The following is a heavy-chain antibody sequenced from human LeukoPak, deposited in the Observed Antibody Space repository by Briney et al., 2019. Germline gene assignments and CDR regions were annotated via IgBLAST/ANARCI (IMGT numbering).Heavy chain of an antibody. Sequence: HSGGSLRLSCAASGFTFSSYGMHWVRQAPGKGLEWVAFIRYDGSNKYYADSVKGRFTISRDNSRNTLYLQMNSLRAEDTAVYYCAKDSLGGVVPAAISAYWGQGTLVTVSS. V-gene: IGHV3-30*02. D-gene: IGHD2-2*02. CDR2: IRYDGSNK. CDR3: AKDSLGGVVPAAISAY. J-gene: IGHJ4*02. CDR1: GFTFSSYG.